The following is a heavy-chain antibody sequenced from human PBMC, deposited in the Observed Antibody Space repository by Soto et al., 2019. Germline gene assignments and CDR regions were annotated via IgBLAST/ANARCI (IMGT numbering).Heavy chain of an antibody. CDR3: AISSIAAARRAFDI. V-gene: IGHV1-18*04. D-gene: IGHD6-6*01. CDR2: ISAYNGNT. J-gene: IGHJ3*02. Sequence: ASVKVSCKASGYTFTSYGISWVRQAPGQGLEWMGWISAYNGNTNYAQKLQGRVTMTTDTSTSTAYMELRSLRSDDTAVYYCAISSIAAARRAFDIWGQGTMVTVSS. CDR1: GYTFTSYG.